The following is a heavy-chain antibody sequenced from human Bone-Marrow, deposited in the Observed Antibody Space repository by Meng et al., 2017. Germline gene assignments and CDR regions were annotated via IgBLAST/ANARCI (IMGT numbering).Heavy chain of an antibody. J-gene: IGHJ5*02. D-gene: IGHD3-22*01. Sequence: ESLKISCTVSGGSISSSYYYWGWIRQPPGRGLEWIGAIYYTGSTYHNPSLKSRVTMSVDTSKNQFSLKMSSVTAADTAVYYCARDIPYYYDSSGYYPRVWFDPWGQGTLVTVSS. CDR1: GGSISSSYYY. CDR2: IYYTGST. CDR3: ARDIPYYYDSSGYYPRVWFDP. V-gene: IGHV4-39*07.